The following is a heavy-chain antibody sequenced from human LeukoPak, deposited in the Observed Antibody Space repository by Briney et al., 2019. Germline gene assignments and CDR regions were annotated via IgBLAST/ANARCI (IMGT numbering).Heavy chain of an antibody. V-gene: IGHV4-39*01. J-gene: IGHJ5*02. CDR3: ARGVTNYDFWSGYYLGWFDP. D-gene: IGHD3-3*01. CDR1: GGSISSYY. CDR2: IYYSGST. Sequence: RPSETLSLTCTVSGGSISSYYWGWIRQPPGKGLEWIGSIYYSGSTYYNPSLKSRVTISVDTSKNQFSLKLSSVTAADTAVYYCARGVTNYDFWSGYYLGWFDPWGQGTLVTVSS.